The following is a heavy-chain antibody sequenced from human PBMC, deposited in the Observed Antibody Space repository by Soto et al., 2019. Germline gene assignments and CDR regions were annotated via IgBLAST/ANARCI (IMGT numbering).Heavy chain of an antibody. D-gene: IGHD6-13*01. CDR2: INSAGSST. J-gene: IGHJ4*02. Sequence: GGSLRLSCAASGLTFSTYWMHWVRQAPGKGLVWVSRINSAGSSTSYADSVKGRFTISRDNAKNTLYLQMNSLRAEDTAVYYCARGSDNSWEYYFDYWGQGTLVTVSS. V-gene: IGHV3-74*01. CDR1: GLTFSTYW. CDR3: ARGSDNSWEYYFDY.